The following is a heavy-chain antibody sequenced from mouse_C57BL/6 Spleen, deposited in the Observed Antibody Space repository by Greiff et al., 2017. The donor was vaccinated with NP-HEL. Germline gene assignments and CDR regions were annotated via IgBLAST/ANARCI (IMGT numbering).Heavy chain of an antibody. J-gene: IGHJ2*01. CDR2: INPNNGGT. Sequence: EVQLQQSGPELVKPGASVKMSCKASGYTFTDYNMHWVKQSHGKSLEWIGYINPNNGGTSYNQKFKGKATLTVNKSSSTAYMELRSLTSEDSAVYYCAGGWLLPFDYWGQGTTLTVSS. CDR1: GYTFTDYN. CDR3: AGGWLLPFDY. V-gene: IGHV1-22*01. D-gene: IGHD2-3*01.